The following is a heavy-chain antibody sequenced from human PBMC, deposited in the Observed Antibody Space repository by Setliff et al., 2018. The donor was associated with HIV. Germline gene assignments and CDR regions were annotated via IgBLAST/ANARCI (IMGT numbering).Heavy chain of an antibody. CDR3: AMSPYLRHSGSHRGLDY. Sequence: ASVKVSCKASGYTFTSYYMHWVRQAPGQGLEWMGIINPSGGSTSYAQKFQGRVTMTRDTSTSTVYMELSSPRSEDTAVYYCAMSPYLRHSGSHRGLDYWGQGTLVTVSS. CDR2: INPSGGST. V-gene: IGHV1-46*01. CDR1: GYTFTSYY. J-gene: IGHJ4*02. D-gene: IGHD1-26*01.